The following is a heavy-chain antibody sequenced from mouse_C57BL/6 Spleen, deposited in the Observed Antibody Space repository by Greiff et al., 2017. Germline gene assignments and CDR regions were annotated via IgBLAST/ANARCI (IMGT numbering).Heavy chain of an antibody. CDR3: ARGITTVGYAMDY. V-gene: IGHV1-61*01. J-gene: IGHJ4*01. D-gene: IGHD1-1*01. CDR2: IYPSDSET. CDR1: GYTFTSYW. Sequence: VQLQQSGAELVRPGSSVKLSCKASGYTFTSYWMDWVKQRPGQGLEWIGNIYPSDSETHYNQKFKDKATLTVDKSSSTAYMQLSSLTSEDSAVYYCARGITTVGYAMDYWAQGTSVTVSS.